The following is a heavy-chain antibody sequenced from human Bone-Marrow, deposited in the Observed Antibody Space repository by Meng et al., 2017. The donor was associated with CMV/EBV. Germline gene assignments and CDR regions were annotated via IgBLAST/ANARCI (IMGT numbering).Heavy chain of an antibody. CDR1: GYTFTGYY. CDR2: INPNSGGT. Sequence: ASVKVSCKASGYTFTGYYMHWVRQAPGQGLEWVGWINPNSGGTNSAQEFQGRVTVTRDTSISTVYMELSWLRSGDTAVYYCARSDFPRILTGSRHLCSWAQGTLVTVSS. D-gene: IGHD3-9*01. V-gene: IGHV1-2*02. J-gene: IGHJ5*02. CDR3: ARSDFPRILTGSRHLCS.